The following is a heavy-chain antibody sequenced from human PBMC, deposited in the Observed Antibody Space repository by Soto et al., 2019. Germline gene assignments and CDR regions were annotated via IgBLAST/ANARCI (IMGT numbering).Heavy chain of an antibody. Sequence: PGGSLRLSCVGSGFIFSDYGMHWVRQAPGKGLEWVAFISYDGSDILYGDSVKGRFTISRDNSKSTLFLHMNRPTAEDTAIYFCAIVRVADSSLDHWGQGTLVTVYS. CDR2: ISYDGSDI. D-gene: IGHD3-10*02. CDR3: AIVRVADSSLDH. CDR1: GFIFSDYG. J-gene: IGHJ4*02. V-gene: IGHV3-30*02.